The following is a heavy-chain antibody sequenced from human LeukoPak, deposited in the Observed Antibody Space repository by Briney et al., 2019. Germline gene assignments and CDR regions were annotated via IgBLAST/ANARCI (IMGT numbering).Heavy chain of an antibody. J-gene: IGHJ4*02. CDR3: AREEAGTYGFQY. V-gene: IGHV6-1*01. CDR2: TYYRSKWYY. CDR1: GDSVSSNSAA. D-gene: IGHD3-10*01. Sequence: SQTLSLTCVISGDSVSSNSAAWNWIRQSPSRGLEWLGRTYYRSKWYYHYAVSMKSRITVNPDTSKNQFSLQLNSVTPEDTAVYYCAREEAGTYGFQYWGQGTLVTVSS.